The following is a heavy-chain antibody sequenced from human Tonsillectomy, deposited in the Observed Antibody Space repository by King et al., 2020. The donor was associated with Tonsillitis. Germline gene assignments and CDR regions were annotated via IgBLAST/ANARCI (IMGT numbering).Heavy chain of an antibody. CDR3: AKGGSWAFDC. D-gene: IGHD3-16*01. CDR1: GFSFSNSD. V-gene: IGHV3-21*01. CDR2: INSKHTNI. Sequence: VQLVESGGGLVKPGGSLRLSCAASGFSFSNSDMNWLRQAPGKGLEWVSSINSKHTNIWHAESVRGRFTISRDDAKNSLFLQMNSLRAEDTAVYYCAKGGSWAFDCRGQGTLVTVSS. J-gene: IGHJ4*02.